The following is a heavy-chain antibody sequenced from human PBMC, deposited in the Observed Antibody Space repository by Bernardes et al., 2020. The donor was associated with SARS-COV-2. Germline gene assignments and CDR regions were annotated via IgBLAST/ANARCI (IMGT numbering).Heavy chain of an antibody. Sequence: GESLKISCAASGFTFEDYTMHWVRQVPGKGLEWVSLVSWDGSTTNYADSVKGRFIISRDSSRNTVHLQMDSLRKEDTALYYCATERQSLTVFGVGHDAFDFWGQGTMVTVSS. CDR1: GFTFEDYT. V-gene: IGHV3-43*01. D-gene: IGHD3-3*01. CDR3: ATERQSLTVFGVGHDAFDF. J-gene: IGHJ3*01. CDR2: VSWDGSTT.